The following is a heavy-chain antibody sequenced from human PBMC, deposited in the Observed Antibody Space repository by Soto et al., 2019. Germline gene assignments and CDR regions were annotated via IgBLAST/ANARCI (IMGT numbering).Heavy chain of an antibody. CDR3: VRDRDFHDSSGYYWAFDS. CDR1: GFIFSDFY. J-gene: IGHJ4*02. Sequence: PGGSLRLSCAASGFIFSDFYMSWVRQTPGKELQWISYISHSSNYRDYAASVKGRFTISRDNTKNSLFLQMDSLRVEDTAVYYCVRDRDFHDSSGYYWAFDSWGQGTLVTVSS. D-gene: IGHD3-22*01. V-gene: IGHV3-11*06. CDR2: ISHSSNYR.